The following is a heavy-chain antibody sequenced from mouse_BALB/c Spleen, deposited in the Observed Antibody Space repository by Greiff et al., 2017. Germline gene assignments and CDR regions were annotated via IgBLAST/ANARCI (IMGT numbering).Heavy chain of an antibody. J-gene: IGHJ2*01. CDR2: IDPSDSET. D-gene: IGHD2-3*01. V-gene: IGHV1-74*01. CDR3: AGYYEDY. Sequence: VKLQESGPQLVRPGASVKISCKASGYSFTSYWMHWVKQRPGQGLEWIGMIDPSDSETRLNQKFKDKATLTVDKSSSTAYMQLSSPTSEDSAVYYCAGYYEDYWGQGTTLTVSS. CDR1: GYSFTSYW.